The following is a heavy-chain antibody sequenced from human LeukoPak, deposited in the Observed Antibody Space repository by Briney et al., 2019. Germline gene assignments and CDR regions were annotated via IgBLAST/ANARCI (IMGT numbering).Heavy chain of an antibody. D-gene: IGHD6-13*01. V-gene: IGHV4-61*02. CDR3: AAAGGASYCYYGMDV. CDR1: GGSISSGSYY. Sequence: SETLSLTCTDSGGSISSGSYYWSWIRQPAGKGLEWIGRIYTSGSTNHNPSLKSRVTISVDTSKNQFSLKLSSVTAADTAVYYCAAAGGASYCYYGMDVWGQGTTVTVSS. J-gene: IGHJ6*02. CDR2: IYTSGST.